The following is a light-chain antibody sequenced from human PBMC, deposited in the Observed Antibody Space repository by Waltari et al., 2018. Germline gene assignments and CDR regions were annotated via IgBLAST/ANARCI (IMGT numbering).Light chain of an antibody. V-gene: IGLV1-40*01. CDR2: GNS. Sequence: QSVLTPPPSVSGAPGQSVTISCTGSTSNNGQGSDVSWYQQLPGTAPKLLIYGNSNRPSGVPDRFSGSKSGTSASLAITGLQAEDEADYYCQSYDSSLSGYVVFGGGTKLTVL. CDR3: QSYDSSLSGYVV. J-gene: IGLJ2*01. CDR1: TSNNGQGSD.